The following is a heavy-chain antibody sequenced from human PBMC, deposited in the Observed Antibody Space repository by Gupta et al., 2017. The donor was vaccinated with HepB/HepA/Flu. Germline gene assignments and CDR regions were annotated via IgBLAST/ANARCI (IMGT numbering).Heavy chain of an antibody. CDR1: GFTFSGSA. D-gene: IGHD2-8*01. CDR2: IRTKPNSYAT. J-gene: IGHJ4*02. Sequence: EVQLVESGGGLVQPGGSLKLSCAASGFTFSGSAMHWFRQASGKGLEWVGRIRTKPNSYATAHAASVKGRFTISRDDSKNTAYLQMNSLKTEDTAVYYGTRQGLLDCTNGVCYSDYWGQGTLVTVSS. CDR3: TRQGLLDCTNGVCYSDY. V-gene: IGHV3-73*02.